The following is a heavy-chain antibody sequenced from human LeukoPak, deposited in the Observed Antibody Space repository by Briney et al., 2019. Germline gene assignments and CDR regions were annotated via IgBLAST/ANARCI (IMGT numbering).Heavy chain of an antibody. D-gene: IGHD6-19*01. CDR1: GFTFSSYW. J-gene: IGHJ4*02. CDR2: IISDGSST. CDR3: ARRIAVAGNFDY. V-gene: IGHV3-74*01. Sequence: GGSLRLSCAASGFTFSSYWMHWVRQAPGKGLVWVSRIISDGSSTSYADSVKGRFTISRDNAKNTLYLQMNSLRAEDTAVYYCARRIAVAGNFDYWGQGTLVTVSS.